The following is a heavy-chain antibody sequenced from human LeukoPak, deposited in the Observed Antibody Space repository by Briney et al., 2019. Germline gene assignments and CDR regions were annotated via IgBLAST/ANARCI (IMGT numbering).Heavy chain of an antibody. CDR3: ARDLVGATPRDWFDP. CDR1: GFTFSSYS. CDR2: IKQDGSEK. J-gene: IGHJ5*02. D-gene: IGHD1-26*01. V-gene: IGHV3-7*01. Sequence: GGSLRLSCAASGFTFSSYSMNWVRQAPGKGLEWVANIKQDGSEKYYVASVRGRFTISRDNAKNSLYLQMNSLRAEDTAIYYCARDLVGATPRDWFDPWGQGTLVTVSS.